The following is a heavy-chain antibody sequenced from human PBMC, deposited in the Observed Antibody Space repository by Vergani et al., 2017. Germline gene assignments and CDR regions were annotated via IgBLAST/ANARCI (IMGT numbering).Heavy chain of an antibody. CDR3: AHRDIVDDNYEDFDY. CDR2: IYWNDDK. J-gene: IGHJ4*02. V-gene: IGHV2-5*01. Sequence: QITLKESGPTLVTPTQTLTLTCTVSGFSVSSSGVGVAWIRQPPGKALECLAIIYWNDDKRYSPSLMGRLTIAKDTSRNQVVLTMTNMDPVDTATYYCAHRDIVDDNYEDFDYGGTGTRVTVSS. D-gene: IGHD4-11*01. CDR1: GFSVSSSGVG.